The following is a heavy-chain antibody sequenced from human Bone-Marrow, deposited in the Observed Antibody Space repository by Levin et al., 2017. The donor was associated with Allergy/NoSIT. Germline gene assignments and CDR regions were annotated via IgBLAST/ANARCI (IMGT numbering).Heavy chain of an antibody. J-gene: IGHJ6*02. D-gene: IGHD2-15*01. CDR2: ISYDGNNE. CDR3: ARRRYCSGGYCQPVLDDGLDV. V-gene: IGHV3-30-3*01. Sequence: GGSLRLSCAASGFKVTDHAMHWVRQAPGKGLEWVAVISYDGNNEYYVDSVNGRFTISRDNSKNTLYLQMNSLRDEDTAVYYCARRRYCSGGYCQPVLDDGLDVWGQGTTVTVSS. CDR1: GFKVTDHA.